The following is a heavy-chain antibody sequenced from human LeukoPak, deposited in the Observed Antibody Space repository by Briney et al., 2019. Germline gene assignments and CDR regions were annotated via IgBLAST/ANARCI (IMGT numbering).Heavy chain of an antibody. CDR3: AKTGDYFDSSGYYRPDAFDI. J-gene: IGHJ3*02. CDR2: VSGSGSNT. D-gene: IGHD3-22*01. CDR1: GFTFSSYA. V-gene: IGHV3-23*01. Sequence: GGSLRLSCAASGFTFSSYAMSWVRQAPGKGLEWVSAVSGSGSNTYYADSVKGRFTISRDNSQNTLYLQMNSLRAEDTAVYYCAKTGDYFDSSGYYRPDAFDIWGRGTMVTVSS.